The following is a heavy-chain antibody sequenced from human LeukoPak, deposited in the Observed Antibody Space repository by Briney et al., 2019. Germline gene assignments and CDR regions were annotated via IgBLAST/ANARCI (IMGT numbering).Heavy chain of an antibody. CDR2: ISYDGSNK. Sequence: GGSLRLSCAASGFMFSSYWMSWVRQAPGKGLEWVAVISYDGSNKYYADSVKGRFTISRDNSKNTLYLQMNSLRAEDTAVYYCASPVVSGGSGYYVGAFDIWGQGTMVTVSS. V-gene: IGHV3-30*03. J-gene: IGHJ3*02. CDR3: ASPVVSGGSGYYVGAFDI. D-gene: IGHD5-12*01. CDR1: GFMFSSYW.